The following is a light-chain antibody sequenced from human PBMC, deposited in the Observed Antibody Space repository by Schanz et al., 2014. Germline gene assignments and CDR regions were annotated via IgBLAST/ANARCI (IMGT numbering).Light chain of an antibody. CDR2: DAS. Sequence: DIRMTQSPSTLSASAGDRVTITCRASQSISSWLAWYQQKPGKAPKLLIYDASSLESGVPSRFSGSGSGTDFTLTIDSLQPEDFATYFCQQSHDGVWTFGQGTTVEIK. CDR1: QSISSW. CDR3: QQSHDGVWT. V-gene: IGKV1-5*01. J-gene: IGKJ1*01.